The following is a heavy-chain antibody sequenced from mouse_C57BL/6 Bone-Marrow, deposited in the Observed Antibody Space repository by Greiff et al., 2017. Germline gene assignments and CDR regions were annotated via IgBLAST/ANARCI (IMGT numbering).Heavy chain of an antibody. Sequence: QVQLQQPGTELVKPGASVKLSCKASGYTFTSYWMHWVKQRPGQGLEWIGNINPSDGGTNYNEKFKSKATFTVDNSSSTAYMQHSSLTAEDSAVYYCAREAAQAPSFGYWGQGTLGTGSA. J-gene: IGHJ3*01. CDR1: GYTFTSYW. V-gene: IGHV1-53*01. D-gene: IGHD3-2*02. CDR2: INPSDGGT. CDR3: AREAAQAPSFGY.